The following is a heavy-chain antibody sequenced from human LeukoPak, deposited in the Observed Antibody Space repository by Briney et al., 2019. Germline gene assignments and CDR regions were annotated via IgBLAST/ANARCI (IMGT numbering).Heavy chain of an antibody. J-gene: IGHJ4*02. CDR3: AESPLEYFDY. D-gene: IGHD1-1*01. CDR1: GGSISSSSYY. V-gene: IGHV4-39*01. CDR2: IYYSGST. Sequence: SETLSLTCSVSGGSISSSSYYWGWIRQPPGKGLEWIGSIYYSGSTYYNPSLKSRVTISVDTSKNQFSLKLSSVTAADTAVYYCAESPLEYFDYWGQGTLVTVSS.